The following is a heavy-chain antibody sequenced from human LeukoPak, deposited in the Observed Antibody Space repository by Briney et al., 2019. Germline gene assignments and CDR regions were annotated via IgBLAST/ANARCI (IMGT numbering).Heavy chain of an antibody. D-gene: IGHD5-12*01. V-gene: IGHV3-30*04. Sequence: GRSLRLSCAASGFTFSSYAMHWVRQAPGKGLEWVAVISYDGSNKYYADSVKGRFTISRDNSKNTLYLQMNSLRAEETADYSCARNSGPAVAPPGCFDPWGQGTLVTVSS. CDR1: GFTFSSYA. J-gene: IGHJ5*02. CDR2: ISYDGSNK. CDR3: ARNSGPAVAPPGCFDP.